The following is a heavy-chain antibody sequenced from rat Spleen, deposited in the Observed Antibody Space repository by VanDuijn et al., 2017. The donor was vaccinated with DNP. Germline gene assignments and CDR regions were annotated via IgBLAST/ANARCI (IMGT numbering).Heavy chain of an antibody. CDR3: ARLGSFDY. CDR2: ITSSGGST. CDR1: GFTFNNYW. V-gene: IGHV5-31*01. J-gene: IGHJ2*01. D-gene: IGHD5-1*01. Sequence: EVKLVESGGDLVQPGRSLKLSCVASGFTFNNYWMTWIRQVPGKGLEWVASITSSGGSTYYPDSVKGRFTISRDNATNTLYLQMNSLRSEDTATYYCARLGSFDYWGQGVMVTVSS.